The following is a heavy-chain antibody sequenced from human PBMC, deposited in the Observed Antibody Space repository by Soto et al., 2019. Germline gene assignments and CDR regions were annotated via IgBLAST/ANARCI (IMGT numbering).Heavy chain of an antibody. CDR3: ARDLEVLSGYDYFDY. J-gene: IGHJ4*02. Sequence: GGSLRLSCAASGFTFSSYGMHWVRQAPGKGLEWVAVISYDGSNKYYADSVKGRFTISRDNSKNTLYLQMNSLRAEDTAVYYCARDLEVLSGYDYFDYWGQGTLVTVSS. CDR2: ISYDGSNK. V-gene: IGHV3-30*03. D-gene: IGHD5-12*01. CDR1: GFTFSSYG.